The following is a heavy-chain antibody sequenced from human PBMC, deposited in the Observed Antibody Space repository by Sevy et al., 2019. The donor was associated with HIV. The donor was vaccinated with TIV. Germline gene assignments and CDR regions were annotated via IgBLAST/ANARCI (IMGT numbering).Heavy chain of an antibody. V-gene: IGHV4-59*13. CDR3: ARSIFWNGYLDY. D-gene: IGHD3-9*01. CDR1: GGSIGSYY. CDR2: IYYTGRV. J-gene: IGHJ4*02. Sequence: SETLSLTCSVSGGSIGSYYWAWVRQPPGKGLEWIGNIYYTGRVDYNHSLQSRVAMSVDMSKNQFSLALMSVTAADAAVYYCARSIFWNGYLDYWGQGALVTVSS.